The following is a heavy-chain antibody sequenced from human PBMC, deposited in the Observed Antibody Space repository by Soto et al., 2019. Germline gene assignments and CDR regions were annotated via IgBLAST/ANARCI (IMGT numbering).Heavy chain of an antibody. D-gene: IGHD2-2*02. CDR1: GFTFSSYS. CDR3: ARDSREDCSSTSCYKDYYYYYMDV. Sequence: GESLKISCAASGFTFSSYSMNWVRQAPGKGLEWVSSISSSSSYIYYADSVKGRFTISRDNAKNSLYLQMNSLRAEDTAVYYCARDSREDCSSTSCYKDYYYYYMDVWGKGTTVTVSS. CDR2: ISSSSSYI. J-gene: IGHJ6*03. V-gene: IGHV3-21*01.